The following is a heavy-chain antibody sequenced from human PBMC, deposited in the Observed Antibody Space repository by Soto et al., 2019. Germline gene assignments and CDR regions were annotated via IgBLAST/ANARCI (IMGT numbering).Heavy chain of an antibody. CDR3: ATHRVGATKYYYYGMDV. D-gene: IGHD1-26*01. CDR1: GGSFSGYY. J-gene: IGHJ6*02. CDR2: INHSGST. V-gene: IGHV4-34*01. Sequence: QVQLQQWGAGLLKPSETLSLTCAVYGGSFSGYYWSWIRQPPGKGLEWIGEINHSGSTNYNPSLKSRVTISVDTSKNHFSLKLSSVTAADTAVYYCATHRVGATKYYYYGMDVWGQGTTVTVSS.